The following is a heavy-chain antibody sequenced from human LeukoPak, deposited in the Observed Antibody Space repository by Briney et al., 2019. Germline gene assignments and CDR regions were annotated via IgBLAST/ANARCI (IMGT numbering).Heavy chain of an antibody. CDR3: AREEYGFDP. CDR2: INPNSGGT. V-gene: IGHV1-2*02. D-gene: IGHD2-2*01. CDR1: GYTFTGYY. Sequence: ASMKVSCKASGYTFTGYYIHWLRQAPGQGLEWMGFINPNSGGTNYAQKFQGRVTMTRDTSIHTAYMELSRLRSDDTAVYYCAREEYGFDPWGQGTLVTVSS. J-gene: IGHJ5*02.